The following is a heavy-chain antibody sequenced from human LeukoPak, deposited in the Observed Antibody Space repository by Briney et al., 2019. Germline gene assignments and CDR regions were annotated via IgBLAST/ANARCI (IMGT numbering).Heavy chain of an antibody. V-gene: IGHV4-59*01. Sequence: SETLSLTCTVSRGSISGYYWSWIRQPPGKGLEWIGYIYYSGSTNYNPSLKSRVTISEDTSKNQFSLRLSSVTAADTAVYYCAREPSGGYFFVDWGQGTLVTVSS. CDR2: IYYSGST. J-gene: IGHJ4*02. CDR1: RGSISGYY. D-gene: IGHD3-22*01. CDR3: AREPSGGYFFVD.